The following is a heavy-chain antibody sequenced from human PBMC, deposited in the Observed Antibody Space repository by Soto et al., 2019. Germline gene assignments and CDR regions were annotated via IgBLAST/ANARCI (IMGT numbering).Heavy chain of an antibody. V-gene: IGHV3-7*03. Sequence: GGSLRLSCAASGFTFSSFWMTWVRQAPGKGLEWVANIKEDGSEKKYVDSVKGRFTISRDNAKKSLYLQMNSLRAEDTAVYYCARELDGIDVWGQGTTVTVSS. J-gene: IGHJ6*02. CDR3: ARELDGIDV. CDR1: GFTFSSFW. CDR2: IKEDGSEK.